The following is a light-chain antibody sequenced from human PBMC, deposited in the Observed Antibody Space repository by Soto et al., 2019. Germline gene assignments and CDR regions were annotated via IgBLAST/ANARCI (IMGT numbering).Light chain of an antibody. Sequence: QSVLTQPPSVSGAPGQKVTISCTGSSSNIGAGYDVHWYQQLPGTAPKLLIYGNSNRPSGVPDRFSGSKSGTSASLAITGLQAEDEADYYCQSYDSSLSGRDVVFGGGIKVTVL. V-gene: IGLV1-40*01. CDR2: GNS. J-gene: IGLJ2*01. CDR3: QSYDSSLSGRDVV. CDR1: SSNIGAGYD.